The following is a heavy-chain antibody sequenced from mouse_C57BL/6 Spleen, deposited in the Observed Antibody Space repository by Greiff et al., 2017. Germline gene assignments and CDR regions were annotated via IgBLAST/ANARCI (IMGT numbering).Heavy chain of an antibody. CDR3: ARTYIYAMDY. CDR2: ILPESGST. V-gene: IGHV1-9*01. D-gene: IGHD5-1*01. Sequence: QVQLQQSGAELMKPGASVKLSCTATGSTFPGYWIAWVKQRPGHGLEWLGEILPESGSTNYNEQFKGKATFTADTSSNTAYMQLSSLTTEDSAIYYCARTYIYAMDYWGQGSSGTVSS. CDR1: GSTFPGYW. J-gene: IGHJ4*01.